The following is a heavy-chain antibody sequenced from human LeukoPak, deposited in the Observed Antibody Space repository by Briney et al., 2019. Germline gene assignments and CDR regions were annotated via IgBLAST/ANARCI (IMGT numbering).Heavy chain of an antibody. V-gene: IGHV4-30-2*01. D-gene: IGHD5-24*01. CDR3: ARVRDPYYYYMDV. CDR1: GGSIGIDDYY. CDR2: IYHRGTT. Sequence: PSETLSLTCTVSGGSIGIDDYYWTWIRQPPGKGLEWIGYIYHRGTTYYNPPLESRVSISVDRSKNQFSLKLSSVTAADTAMFYCARVRDPYYYYMDVWGKGTTVTVSS. J-gene: IGHJ6*03.